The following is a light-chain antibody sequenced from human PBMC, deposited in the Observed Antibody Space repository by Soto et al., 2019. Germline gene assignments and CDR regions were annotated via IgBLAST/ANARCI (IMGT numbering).Light chain of an antibody. J-gene: IGLJ2*01. CDR1: SGFVGSFSL. CDR3: SSHTPNITL. CDR2: EGN. V-gene: IGLV2-14*02. Sequence: QSVLAQPASVSGSPGQSITISCTGTSGFVGSFSLVSWYQQHPGKAPKVLIYEGNNRPSGVSDRFSGSKSGNTASLTISGLQAEDEADYYCSSHTPNITLFGGGTKVTVL.